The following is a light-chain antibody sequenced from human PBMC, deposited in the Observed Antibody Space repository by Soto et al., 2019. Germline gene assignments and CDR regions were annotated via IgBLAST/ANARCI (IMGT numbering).Light chain of an antibody. CDR1: QSVSNN. CDR2: GAS. CDR3: QQYNNWWT. Sequence: EIVMTQYPATLSVSPGERATLSCRASQSVSNNLAWYQKKPGQAPRLLIYGASTRATGIPARLSGSGSGTEFTLTISRLQSEDCAVYYCQQYNNWWTFGQGTKVEIK. J-gene: IGKJ1*01. V-gene: IGKV3-15*01.